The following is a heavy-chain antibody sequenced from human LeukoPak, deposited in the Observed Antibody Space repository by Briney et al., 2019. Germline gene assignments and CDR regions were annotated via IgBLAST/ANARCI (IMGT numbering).Heavy chain of an antibody. V-gene: IGHV4-59*01. CDR2: IYYSGTT. Sequence: PSETLSLTCTVSGGSISSYYWSWIRQPPGKGLEWIGYIYYSGTTNYNPSLRSRVTISIDTSKKHFFLKLKSVTAADTAVYYCATGYGDFRVEGRYFYSWGQGTLVTVSS. CDR1: GGSISSYY. J-gene: IGHJ4*02. D-gene: IGHD4-17*01. CDR3: ATGYGDFRVEGRYFYS.